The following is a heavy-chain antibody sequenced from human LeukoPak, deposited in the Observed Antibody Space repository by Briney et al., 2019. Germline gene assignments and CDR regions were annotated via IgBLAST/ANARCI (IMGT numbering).Heavy chain of an antibody. CDR1: GDSTNNFH. D-gene: IGHD3-16*01. J-gene: IGHJ6*02. Sequence: PSETLSLTCTVSGDSTNNFHWSWIRQPPGKGLEWIGHIFHSGGSKYNPSLKSRATIPTDMSKNVLSLELTSVTAADTAVYYCARLLPSAFYHGMDVWGQGTTVTVSS. CDR2: IFHSGGS. V-gene: IGHV4-59*01. CDR3: ARLLPSAFYHGMDV.